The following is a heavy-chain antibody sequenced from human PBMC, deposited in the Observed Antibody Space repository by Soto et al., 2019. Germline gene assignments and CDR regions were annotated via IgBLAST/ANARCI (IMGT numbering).Heavy chain of an antibody. CDR2: IWFDGSNK. D-gene: IGHD2-15*01. CDR3: ARESVASFDP. V-gene: IGHV3-33*01. CDR1: GFTFSSYG. Sequence: GGSLRLSCAASGFTFSSYGMHWARQAPGKGLEWVAVIWFDGSNKYYADSVKGRFTISRDNSKNTLYLQVNSLRAEDTAVYYCARESVASFDPWGQGTLVTVSS. J-gene: IGHJ5*02.